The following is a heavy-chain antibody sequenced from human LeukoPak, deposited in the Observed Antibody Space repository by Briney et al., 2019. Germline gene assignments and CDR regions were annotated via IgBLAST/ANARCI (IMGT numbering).Heavy chain of an antibody. D-gene: IGHD7-27*01. CDR3: ATYWGSNAFDI. CDR1: GDTFNSYA. Sequence: SVKVSCKASGDTFNSYAINWVRQAPGQGLECMGGIIPVLGTAKYAQKLQGRLTITMDESTSTAYMELSSLRFEDTAVYYCATYWGSNAFDIWGQGTMVIVSS. CDR2: IIPVLGTA. V-gene: IGHV1-69*05. J-gene: IGHJ3*02.